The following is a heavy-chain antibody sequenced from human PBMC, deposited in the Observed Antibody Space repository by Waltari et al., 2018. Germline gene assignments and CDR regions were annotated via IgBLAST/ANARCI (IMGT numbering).Heavy chain of an antibody. Sequence: QLQLQESGPGLVKPSGTLSLTCAVSGDSMSSAYWWSWGRQPPGKGLEWIGQVYGGGRTNYIPSFGSRVTVALDTYNKQFSLTVTSATAADTAVYYCARDRGRGLYLDSWGPGLLVTVSP. CDR1: GDSMSSAYW. D-gene: IGHD2-15*01. CDR3: ARDRGRGLYLDS. J-gene: IGHJ4*02. CDR2: VYGGGRT. V-gene: IGHV4-4*02.